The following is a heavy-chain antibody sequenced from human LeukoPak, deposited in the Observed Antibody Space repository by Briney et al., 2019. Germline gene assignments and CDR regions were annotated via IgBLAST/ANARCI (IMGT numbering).Heavy chain of an antibody. CDR1: GGSISSYY. J-gene: IGHJ4*02. V-gene: IGHV4-59*08. CDR2: IYYSGST. Sequence: SETLSLTCTVSGGSISSYYWSWIRQPPGKGLEWIGYIYYSGSTNYNPSLRSRVTISVDTSKNQFSLKLSSVTAADTAVYYCARHSSGYSYGPFDYWGQGTLVTVSS. D-gene: IGHD5-18*01. CDR3: ARHSSGYSYGPFDY.